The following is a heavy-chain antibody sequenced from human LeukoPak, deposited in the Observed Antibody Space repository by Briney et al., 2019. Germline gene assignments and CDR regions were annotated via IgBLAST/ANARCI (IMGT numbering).Heavy chain of an antibody. Sequence: ASVKVSCKASGGTFSSYAISWVRQAPGQGLEWMGRIIPILGIANYAQKFQGRVTITADKSTSTAYMELNSLRAEDTAVYYCAKEVHGSGSSDYWGQGTLVTVSS. CDR1: GGTFSSYA. CDR3: AKEVHGSGSSDY. J-gene: IGHJ4*02. D-gene: IGHD3-10*01. CDR2: IIPILGIA. V-gene: IGHV1-69*04.